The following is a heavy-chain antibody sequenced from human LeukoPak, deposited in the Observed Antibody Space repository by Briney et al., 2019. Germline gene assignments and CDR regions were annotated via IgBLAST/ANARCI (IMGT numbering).Heavy chain of an antibody. CDR1: GGTFSSYA. J-gene: IGHJ3*02. CDR3: ARFYYDSSGYYWSDAFDI. CDR2: IIPIFGTA. V-gene: IGHV1-69*13. D-gene: IGHD3-22*01. Sequence: SVKVSCKASGGTFSSYAISWVRQAPGQGLEWMGGIIPIFGTANYAQKSQGRVTITADESTSTAYMELSSLRSEDTAVYYCARFYYDSSGYYWSDAFDIWGQGTMVTVSS.